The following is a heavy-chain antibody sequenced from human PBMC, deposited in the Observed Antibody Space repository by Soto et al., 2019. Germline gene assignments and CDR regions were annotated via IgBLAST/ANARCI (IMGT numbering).Heavy chain of an antibody. Sequence: GASVKVSCKVSGYTLTELSIHWVRQAPGKGLEWMGGFDPEDGETIYAQKFQGRVTMTEDTSTDTAYMELSSLRSEDTAVYYCATSIAVAGNFDYWGQGTLVTVSS. CDR1: GYTLTELS. CDR2: FDPEDGET. CDR3: ATSIAVAGNFDY. J-gene: IGHJ4*02. D-gene: IGHD6-19*01. V-gene: IGHV1-24*01.